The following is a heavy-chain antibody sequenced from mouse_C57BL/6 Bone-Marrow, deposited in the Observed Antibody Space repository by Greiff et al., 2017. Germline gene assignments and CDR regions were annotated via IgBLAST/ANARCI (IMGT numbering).Heavy chain of an antibody. Sequence: EVQLQQSGAELVRPGASVKLSCTASGFNFKDDYMHWVKQRPEQGLEWIGWIDPGNGGTEYASKFQGKATITADTSSTTAYLQLSSLTSEDAAVYYCTGYYGSGGAYWGRGTLVTVSA. CDR1: GFNFKDDY. CDR2: IDPGNGGT. V-gene: IGHV14-4*01. J-gene: IGHJ3*01. CDR3: TGYYGSGGAY. D-gene: IGHD1-1*01.